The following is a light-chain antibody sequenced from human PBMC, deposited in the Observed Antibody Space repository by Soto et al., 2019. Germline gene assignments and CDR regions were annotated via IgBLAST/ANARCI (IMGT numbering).Light chain of an antibody. CDR3: QQDNNWPWT. CDR2: GAS. J-gene: IGKJ1*01. Sequence: EIVXTXXPXXXSXSXGDRATLSCRASQSVSSNLAWYQQKPGQAPRLLIYGASTRATGIPARFGGSGSGTEFTLTISSLQSEDSAVYYCQQDNNWPWTFGQGTKVESK. CDR1: QSVSSN. V-gene: IGKV3-15*01.